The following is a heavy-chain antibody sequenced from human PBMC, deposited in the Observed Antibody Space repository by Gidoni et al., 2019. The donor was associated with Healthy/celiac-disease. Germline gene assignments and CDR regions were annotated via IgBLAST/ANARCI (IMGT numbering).Heavy chain of an antibody. V-gene: IGHV4-39*01. D-gene: IGHD3-16*01. Sequence: QLQLQESGPGLVKPSETLSLTCTVSGGSISSSSYYWGWIRQPPGKGLEWIGSIYYSGSTYYNPSLKSRVTISVDTSKNQFSLKLSSVTAADTAVYYCARHTGGYVWDDAFDIWGQGTMVTVSS. CDR1: GGSISSSSYY. J-gene: IGHJ3*02. CDR3: ARHTGGYVWDDAFDI. CDR2: IYYSGST.